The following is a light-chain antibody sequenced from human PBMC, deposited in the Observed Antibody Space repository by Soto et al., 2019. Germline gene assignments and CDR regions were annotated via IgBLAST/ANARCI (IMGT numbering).Light chain of an antibody. Sequence: EIVLTQSPGTLSLSPGERATLSCRASQSVSSDFLAWYQHKPGQAPRLLIYAASSRASGIPDRFSGSGSETDFTLTISRLEPEDFAVYYCLKYGRSPGWTFGQGTKVEIK. V-gene: IGKV3-20*01. J-gene: IGKJ1*01. CDR3: LKYGRSPGWT. CDR1: QSVSSDF. CDR2: AAS.